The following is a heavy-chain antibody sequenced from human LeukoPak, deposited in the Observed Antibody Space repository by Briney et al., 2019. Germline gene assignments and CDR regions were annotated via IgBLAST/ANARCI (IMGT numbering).Heavy chain of an antibody. V-gene: IGHV4-61*02. CDR3: AGDYDFWSGYPHAYDAFDI. Sequence: PSQTLSLTCTVSGGSISSGSYYWSWIRQPAGKGLEWIGRIYTSGRTNYNPSLQSRVAISVDTSKNQFSLKLSSVSAADTAVYYCAGDYDFWSGYPHAYDAFDIWGQGTMVTVSS. D-gene: IGHD3-3*01. CDR1: GGSISSGSYY. CDR2: IYTSGRT. J-gene: IGHJ3*02.